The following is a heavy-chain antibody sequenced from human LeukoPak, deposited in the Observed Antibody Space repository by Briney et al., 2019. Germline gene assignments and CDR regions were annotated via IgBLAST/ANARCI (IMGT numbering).Heavy chain of an antibody. CDR1: GFTFSSFD. Sequence: GGSLRLSCSASGFTFSSFDMHWVRQAPGEGLEYISAISPNGGSTYHADSVKGRFTISRDNSKNTLYLQMSSLRIEDTAVYYCVKIARDWGQGTLVTVSS. CDR2: ISPNGGST. CDR3: VKIARD. V-gene: IGHV3-64D*09. J-gene: IGHJ4*02.